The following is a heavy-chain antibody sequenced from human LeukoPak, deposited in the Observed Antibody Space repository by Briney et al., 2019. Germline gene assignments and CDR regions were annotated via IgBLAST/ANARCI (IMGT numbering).Heavy chain of an antibody. CDR3: TRDYEY. J-gene: IGHJ4*02. Sequence: GGSLRLSCTTSGFTFGDYAMNWVRQAPGKGLEWAGLIRSKGYGGTTEYAASVKGRFTISRDNSKSIAYLQMNSLKTEDTAVYYCTRDYEYWGQGTLVTVSS. CDR2: IRSKGYGGTT. V-gene: IGHV3-49*04. CDR1: GFTFGDYA.